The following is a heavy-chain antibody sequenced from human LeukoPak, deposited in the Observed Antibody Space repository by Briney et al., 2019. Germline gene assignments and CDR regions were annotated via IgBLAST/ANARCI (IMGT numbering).Heavy chain of an antibody. D-gene: IGHD3-22*01. V-gene: IGHV3-7*01. CDR1: GFSLSNYW. J-gene: IGHJ4*02. Sequence: GGSLRLSCAASGFSLSNYWMSWVRQAPGKGLEWVANIKQDGSMKGYVDSVKGRFTISRDNSKNTLYLQMNSLRAEDTAVYYCAKVATMIVVAPDYWGQGTLVTVSS. CDR3: AKVATMIVVAPDY. CDR2: IKQDGSMK.